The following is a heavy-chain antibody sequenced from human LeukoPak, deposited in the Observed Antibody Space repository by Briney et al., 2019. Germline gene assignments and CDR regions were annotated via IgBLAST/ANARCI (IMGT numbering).Heavy chain of an antibody. D-gene: IGHD5-12*01. Sequence: GGSLRLSCAASGFIFSNYAMQWVRQAPGKGLEYVSAISSNGDSAYYPNSVKGRFTISRDNSKNTLYLQVGGLRAEDMAVYYCARADSGPSFPPDYWGQGTLVTVSS. J-gene: IGHJ4*02. CDR2: ISSNGDSA. CDR1: GFIFSNYA. CDR3: ARADSGPSFPPDY. V-gene: IGHV3-64*01.